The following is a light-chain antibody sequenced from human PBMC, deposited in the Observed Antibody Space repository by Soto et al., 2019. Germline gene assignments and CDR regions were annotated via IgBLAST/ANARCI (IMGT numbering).Light chain of an antibody. J-gene: IGKJ1*01. CDR3: QQSYSTPWT. Sequence: DIQMTQSPSSLSASVGDRVTITCRASQSISSYLNWYQQKPGKAPKLLIYAASSLQSGVPSRFSGSGSLTDFTLTISSLQPEDFAPYYFQQSYSTPWTFGQGTKVEIK. CDR1: QSISSY. CDR2: AAS. V-gene: IGKV1-39*01.